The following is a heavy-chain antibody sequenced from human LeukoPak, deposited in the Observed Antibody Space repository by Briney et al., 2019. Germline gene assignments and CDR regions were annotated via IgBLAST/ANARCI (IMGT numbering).Heavy chain of an antibody. J-gene: IGHJ4*02. V-gene: IGHV1-18*01. CDR1: GYTFTSYG. D-gene: IGHD3-22*01. CDR3: ARVETTMRVVVPAGY. CDR2: ISAYNGNT. Sequence: ASVKVSCKASGYTFTSYGISWVRQAPGQGLEWMGWISAYNGNTNYARKLQGRVTMTTDTSTSTAYMELRSLKSDDTAVYYCARVETTMRVVVPAGYWGQGTLVTVSS.